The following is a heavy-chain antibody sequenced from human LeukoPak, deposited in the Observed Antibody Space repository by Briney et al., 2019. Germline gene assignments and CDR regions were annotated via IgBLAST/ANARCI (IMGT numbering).Heavy chain of an antibody. CDR1: GGSISNSNYY. Sequence: SETLSLTCTVSGGSISNSNYYWGFIRQPPGKGLEWIGEINHSGSTNYNPSLKSRVTISVDTSKNQFSLKLSSVTAADTAVYYCARGSPGTNYGMDVWGQGTTVTVSS. V-gene: IGHV4-39*07. D-gene: IGHD1/OR15-1a*01. CDR3: ARGSPGTNYGMDV. J-gene: IGHJ6*02. CDR2: INHSGST.